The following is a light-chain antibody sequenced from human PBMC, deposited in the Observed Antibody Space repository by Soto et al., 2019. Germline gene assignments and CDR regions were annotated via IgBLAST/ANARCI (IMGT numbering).Light chain of an antibody. V-gene: IGLV2-8*01. Sequence: LTQPPSASGSPGQSVTISCTGTSSDVGGYNYVSWYQQHPGKAPKLMIYEVSNRPSGVPDRFSGSKSGNTASLTISGLQAEDEAEYYCNSYTTSNTRQIVFGTGTKVTVL. CDR2: EVS. CDR1: SSDVGGYNY. J-gene: IGLJ1*01. CDR3: NSYTTSNTRQIV.